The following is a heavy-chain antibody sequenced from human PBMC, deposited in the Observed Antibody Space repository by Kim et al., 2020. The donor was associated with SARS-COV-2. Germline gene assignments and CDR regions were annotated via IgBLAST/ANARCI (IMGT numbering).Heavy chain of an antibody. Sequence: GGSLRLSCAASEFPFTKYAMAWVRQAPGQGLEWVSSISDGGSGTFYADFVNGRFTISRDSSKNTLLLHMNRLRAEDTALYYCVAGSFFCCGTGSYAPGYWGQGTLVAVSS. CDR2: ISDGGSGT. V-gene: IGHV3-23*01. CDR3: VAGSFFCCGTGSYAPGY. J-gene: IGHJ4*02. D-gene: IGHD2-2*01. CDR1: EFPFTKYA.